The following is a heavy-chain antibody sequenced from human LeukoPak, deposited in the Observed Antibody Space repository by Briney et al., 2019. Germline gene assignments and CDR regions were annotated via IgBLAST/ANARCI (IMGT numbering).Heavy chain of an antibody. J-gene: IGHJ4*02. CDR3: AKDGGGGTYSFDY. D-gene: IGHD3-16*01. V-gene: IGHV3-30*02. Sequence: GGSLRLSCAVSGFTFSANNMHWVRRAPGKGLEWVTFIEHAGSQRFYADSVKGRFTISRDNSKNALYLHINSLRPEDTAVYYCAKDGGGGTYSFDYWGQGSLVTVSS. CDR1: GFTFSANN. CDR2: IEHAGSQR.